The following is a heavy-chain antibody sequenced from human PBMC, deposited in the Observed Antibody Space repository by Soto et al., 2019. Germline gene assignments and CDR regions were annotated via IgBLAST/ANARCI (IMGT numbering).Heavy chain of an antibody. V-gene: IGHV1-18*04. Sequence: GASVKVSCKASGYTFTTHGISWVRQAPGQGLEWMGWISPYNGKTTYAQKVQGRVTMTTDTSTSTAYMEFRGLRSHDTAVYYCARVDDYVWGSFRPWGQGTQVTVSS. J-gene: IGHJ4*02. D-gene: IGHD3-16*02. CDR1: GYTFTTHG. CDR3: ARVDDYVWGSFRP. CDR2: ISPYNGKT.